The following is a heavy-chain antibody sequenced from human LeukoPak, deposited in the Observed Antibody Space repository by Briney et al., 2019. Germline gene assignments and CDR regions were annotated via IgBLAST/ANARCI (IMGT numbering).Heavy chain of an antibody. Sequence: PGGSLRLSCVGSRFSFSRFAMSWHRQAPGKGLEWFSNVSGGGTSTWYADYVKGRFSISRDNSKNMQLLQMNSLRHEDTALYVCAKRIAVSAGFSFDCWGQGILVTVSS. J-gene: IGHJ4*02. D-gene: IGHD6-19*01. CDR2: VSGGGTST. V-gene: IGHV3-23*01. CDR3: AKRIAVSAGFSFDC. CDR1: RFSFSRFA.